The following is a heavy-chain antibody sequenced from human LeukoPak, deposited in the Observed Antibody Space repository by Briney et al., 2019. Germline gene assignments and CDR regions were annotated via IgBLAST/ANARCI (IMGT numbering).Heavy chain of an antibody. D-gene: IGHD5-12*01. V-gene: IGHV3-30-3*01. CDR2: ISYDGSDK. Sequence: GGSLRLSCAASGFTFSSYAMHWVRQAPGKGLEWVAVISYDGSDKYYADSVKGRFTISRDNSKNTLYLQMNSLRAEDTAVYYCAREDIVATPNFDYWGQGTLVTVSS. CDR3: AREDIVATPNFDY. CDR1: GFTFSSYA. J-gene: IGHJ4*02.